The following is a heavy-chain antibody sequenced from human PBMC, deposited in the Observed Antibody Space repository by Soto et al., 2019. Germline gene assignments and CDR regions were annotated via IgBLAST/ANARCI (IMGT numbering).Heavy chain of an antibody. J-gene: IGHJ4*02. V-gene: IGHV3-64D*08. CDR3: VKDRVAAAGTFDY. Sequence: GGSLRLSCSASGFTFSSYAMHWVRQAPGKGLEYVSAISSNGGSTYYADSVKGRFTISRDNSKNTLYLQMSSLRAEDTAVYYCVKDRVAAAGTFDYWGQGTLVTVSS. D-gene: IGHD6-13*01. CDR1: GFTFSSYA. CDR2: ISSNGGST.